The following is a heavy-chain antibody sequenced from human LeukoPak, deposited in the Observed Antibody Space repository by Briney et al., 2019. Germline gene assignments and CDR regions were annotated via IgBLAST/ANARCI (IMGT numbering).Heavy chain of an antibody. D-gene: IGHD3-10*01. CDR1: GYTFTSYD. V-gene: IGHV1-8*01. Sequence: GASVKVSCKASGYTFTSYDINWVRQATGQGLEWMGWMNPNSGNTGYAQKFQGRVTMTRNTSIGTAYMELSSLRSEDTAVYYCARGSTMVRGVIITSVKNWFDPWGQGTLVTVSS. J-gene: IGHJ5*02. CDR2: MNPNSGNT. CDR3: ARGSTMVRGVIITSVKNWFDP.